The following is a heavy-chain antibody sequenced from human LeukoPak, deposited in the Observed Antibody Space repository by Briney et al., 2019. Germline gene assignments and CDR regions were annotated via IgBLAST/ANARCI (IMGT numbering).Heavy chain of an antibody. CDR2: IYYSGST. CDR1: GGSISSGGYY. V-gene: IGHV4-31*03. Sequence: SETLSLTCTVSGGSISSGGYYWSWIRQHPGKGLEWIGYIYYSGSTYYNPSLKSGVTISVDTSKNQFSLKLSSVTAADTAVYYCARMMTTVTTPWFDPWGQGTLVTVSS. D-gene: IGHD4-11*01. CDR3: ARMMTTVTTPWFDP. J-gene: IGHJ5*02.